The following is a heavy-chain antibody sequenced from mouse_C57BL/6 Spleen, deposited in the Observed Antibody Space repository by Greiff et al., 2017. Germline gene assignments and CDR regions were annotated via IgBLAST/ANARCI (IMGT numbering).Heavy chain of an antibody. J-gene: IGHJ3*01. CDR3: ARHYDYDGAWFAY. CDR2: IYPGSGNT. D-gene: IGHD2-4*01. V-gene: IGHV1-66*01. CDR1: GYSFTSYY. Sequence: QVQLQQSGPELVKPGASVKISCKASGYSFTSYYIHWVKQRPGQGLEWIGWIYPGSGNTKYNEKFKGKATLTADTSSSTAYMQLSSLTSEDSAVYYGARHYDYDGAWFAYWGQGTLVTVSA.